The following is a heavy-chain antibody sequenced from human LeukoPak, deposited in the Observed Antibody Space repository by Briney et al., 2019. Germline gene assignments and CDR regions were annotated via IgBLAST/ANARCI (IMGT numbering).Heavy chain of an antibody. CDR3: ARIHYEILLGPFDP. CDR1: GLSVSNNY. Sequence: GGSLGLSCAASGLSVSNNYMSWVRQPPGKGLEWVSVLYIDGTTYYADSVKGRFSISRDNSKNTVELQMNSLRLEDTALYYCARIHYEILLGPFDPWGQGTLVTVSS. D-gene: IGHD3-9*01. J-gene: IGHJ5*02. CDR2: LYIDGTT. V-gene: IGHV3-53*01.